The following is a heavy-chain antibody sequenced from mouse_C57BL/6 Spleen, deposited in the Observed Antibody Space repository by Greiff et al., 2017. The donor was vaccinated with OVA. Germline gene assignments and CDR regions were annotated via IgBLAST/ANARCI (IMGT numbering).Heavy chain of an antibody. V-gene: IGHV1-52*01. CDR1: GYTFTSYW. CDR3: ARGLSRAPDY. J-gene: IGHJ2*01. CDR2: IDPSDSET. D-gene: IGHD3-1*01. Sequence: QVQLQQPGTELVKPGASVKLSCKASGYTFTSYWMHWVKQRPGQGLEWIGNIDPSDSETHYNQKFKDKATLTVDKSSSTAYMQLSSLTSEDSAVYYCARGLSRAPDYWGQGTTLTVSS.